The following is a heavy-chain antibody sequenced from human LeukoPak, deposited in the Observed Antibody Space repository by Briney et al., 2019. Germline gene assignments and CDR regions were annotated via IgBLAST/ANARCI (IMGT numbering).Heavy chain of an antibody. V-gene: IGHV3-48*01. D-gene: IGHD3-10*01. CDR3: AKYYYGSGSPGY. CDR2: ISSSSSTI. Sequence: PGGSLRLPCAASGFTFSSYSTNWVRQAPGKGLEWVSYISSSSSTIYYADSVKGRFTISRDNAKNSLYLQMNSLRAEDTAVYYCAKYYYGSGSPGYWGQGTLVTVSS. CDR1: GFTFSSYS. J-gene: IGHJ4*02.